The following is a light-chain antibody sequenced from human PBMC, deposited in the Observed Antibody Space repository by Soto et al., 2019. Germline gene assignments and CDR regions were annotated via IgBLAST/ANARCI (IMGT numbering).Light chain of an antibody. CDR3: QESNSDPFT. Sequence: DVPMTQSPSSLSASVGDRVTITCRASQSIANYLNWYQEKPGRAPKLLIYAASLLQTGVPSGFSGSRSGTDFTLTINSLQSEDSATYYCQESNSDPFTFGGGSKLEIK. V-gene: IGKV1-39*01. CDR1: QSIANY. CDR2: AAS. J-gene: IGKJ4*01.